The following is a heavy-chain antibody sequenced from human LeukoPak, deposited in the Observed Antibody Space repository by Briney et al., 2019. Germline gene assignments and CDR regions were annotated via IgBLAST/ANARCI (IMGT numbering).Heavy chain of an antibody. V-gene: IGHV3-74*01. Sequence: GGSLRLSCAASGFTFSSYWMHWVRQAPGKGLVWVSRINSDGSSTSYADSVKGRFTISRDNAKNTLYLQMNSLRAEDTAVYYCAGLYGSGSPPYWGQGTLVTVSS. CDR1: GFTFSSYW. CDR2: INSDGSST. CDR3: AGLYGSGSPPY. J-gene: IGHJ4*02. D-gene: IGHD3-10*01.